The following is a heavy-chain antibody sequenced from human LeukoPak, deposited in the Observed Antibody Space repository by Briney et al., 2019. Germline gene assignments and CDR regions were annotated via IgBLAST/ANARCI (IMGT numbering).Heavy chain of an antibody. D-gene: IGHD3-10*01. CDR1: GYSFVSSW. CDR3: ARHRGQYFPPMD. J-gene: IGHJ4*02. Sequence: PGESLKISCKGSGYSFVSSWIGWVRQMPGKGLEWMGIIYPGDSHTRYSPSFQGQVTISADKSISTAYLQWSSLKASDTAIYYCARHRGQYFPPMDWGQGTLVTVSS. V-gene: IGHV5-51*01. CDR2: IYPGDSHT.